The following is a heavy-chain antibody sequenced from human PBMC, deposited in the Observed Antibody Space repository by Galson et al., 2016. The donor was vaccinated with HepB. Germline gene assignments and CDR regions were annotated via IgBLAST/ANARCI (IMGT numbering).Heavy chain of an antibody. J-gene: IGHJ4*02. V-gene: IGHV3-23*01. D-gene: IGHD3-10*01. CDR1: GFTFSSYA. Sequence: LRLSCAASGFTFSSYAMNWVRQAPGKGLEWVSEISANGHRTYYASSVKGRFTVSRDNYENTLYLQMDSLRAADTAVYYCAKEQGTDEGWFGESDHWGQGTLVTVSS. CDR2: ISANGHRT. CDR3: AKEQGTDEGWFGESDH.